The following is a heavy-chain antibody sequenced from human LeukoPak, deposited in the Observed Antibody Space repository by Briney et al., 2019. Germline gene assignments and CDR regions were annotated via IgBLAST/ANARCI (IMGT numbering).Heavy chain of an antibody. V-gene: IGHV3-30*04. Sequence: QSGGSLRLSCAASGFPFSAYAVHCLRQAPGEGLEWVAFISYDGSEKYYPDYVKGRFTISRDNSKNTLYLQINSLISEDTAVYCCASELRDRIYHCEYWGQGTLVTVSS. CDR1: GFPFSAYA. CDR3: ASELRDRIYHCEY. D-gene: IGHD2-15*01. CDR2: ISYDGSEK. J-gene: IGHJ4*02.